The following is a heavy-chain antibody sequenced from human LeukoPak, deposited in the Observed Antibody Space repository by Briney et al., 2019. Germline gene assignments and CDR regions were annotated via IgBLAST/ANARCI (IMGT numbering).Heavy chain of an antibody. Sequence: GGSLRLSCAASGFTFSSYSMNWVRQAPGKGLEWVSSISSSSSYIYYADSVKGRFTISRDNAKNSLYLQMNSLRAEDTAVYYCARVDVAVAGTSDYWGQGTLVTVSS. CDR2: ISSSSSYI. CDR3: ARVDVAVAGTSDY. J-gene: IGHJ4*02. CDR1: GFTFSSYS. D-gene: IGHD6-19*01. V-gene: IGHV3-21*01.